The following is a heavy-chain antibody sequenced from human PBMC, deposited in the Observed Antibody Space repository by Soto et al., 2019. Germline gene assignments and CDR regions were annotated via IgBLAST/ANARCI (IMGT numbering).Heavy chain of an antibody. J-gene: IGHJ4*02. V-gene: IGHV3-30*18. CDR2: ISYDGSNK. Sequence: GGSLRLSCAASGFTFSSYGMHWVRQAPGKGLEWVAVISYDGSNKYYADSVKGRFTISRDNSKNTLYLQMNSLRAEDTAVYYCAKDSIWYQLLFGIDYWGQGTLVTVSS. D-gene: IGHD2-2*01. CDR3: AKDSIWYQLLFGIDY. CDR1: GFTFSSYG.